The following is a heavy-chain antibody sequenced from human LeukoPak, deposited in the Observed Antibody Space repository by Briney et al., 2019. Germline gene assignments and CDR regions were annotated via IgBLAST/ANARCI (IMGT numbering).Heavy chain of an antibody. CDR3: ARRIAAAVGGVMAFDI. J-gene: IGHJ3*02. Sequence: ESLKISCKGSGYSFTSYWIGWVRQMPGKGLEWMGIIYPGDSDTRYSPSFQGQVTISADKSISTAYLQWSSLKASDTAMYYCARRIAAAVGGVMAFDIWGQGTMVTVSS. D-gene: IGHD6-13*01. CDR2: IYPGDSDT. V-gene: IGHV5-51*01. CDR1: GYSFTSYW.